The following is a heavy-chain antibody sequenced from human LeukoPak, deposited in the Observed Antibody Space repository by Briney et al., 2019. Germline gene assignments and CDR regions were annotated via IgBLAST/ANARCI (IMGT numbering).Heavy chain of an antibody. CDR2: ISSSGSTI. Sequence: GGSLRLSCAASGFTFSSYEMNGVRQAPGKGLEWVSYISSSGSTIYYADSVKGRFTISRDNAKNSLYLQMNSLRAEDTTVYYCAELGITMIGGVWGKGTTVTISS. V-gene: IGHV3-48*03. J-gene: IGHJ6*04. CDR3: AELGITMIGGV. CDR1: GFTFSSYE. D-gene: IGHD3-10*02.